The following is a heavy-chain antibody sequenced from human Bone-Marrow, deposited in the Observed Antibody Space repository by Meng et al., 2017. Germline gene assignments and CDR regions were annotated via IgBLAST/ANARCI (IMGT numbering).Heavy chain of an antibody. J-gene: IGHJ4*02. CDR2: INSSSDGGTT. Sequence: GESLKISCVASGFRVTDAWMSWVRQAPGKGLEWVGRINSSSDGGTTDYAAPVKGRFTISRDDSKNTLYLQMNSLITEDTAVYFCATGAAAADHWGQGTLVTVSS. CDR3: ATGAAAADH. CDR1: GFRVTDAW. V-gene: IGHV3-15*01. D-gene: IGHD6-13*01.